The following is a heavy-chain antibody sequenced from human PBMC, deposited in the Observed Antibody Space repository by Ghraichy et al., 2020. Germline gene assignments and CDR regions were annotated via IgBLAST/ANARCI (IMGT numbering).Heavy chain of an antibody. D-gene: IGHD6-6*01. Sequence: GGSLRLSCAASGFTFSDYYMSWIRQAPGKGLEWVSYISSRGSTIYYADSVKRRFIISRDNAKNSLYLQMNSRRAEDTAVYYCERGKGDSSSSGYFDYWGQGTLVIVSS. CDR3: ERGKGDSSSSGYFDY. CDR1: GFTFSDYY. J-gene: IGHJ4*02. V-gene: IGHV3-11*01. CDR2: ISSRGSTI.